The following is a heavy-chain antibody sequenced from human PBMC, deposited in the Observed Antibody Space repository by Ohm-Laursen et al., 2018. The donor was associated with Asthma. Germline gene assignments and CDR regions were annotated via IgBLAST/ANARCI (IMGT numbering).Heavy chain of an antibody. D-gene: IGHD4-23*01. CDR1: GGTFSSYA. Sequence: SMKVSCKASGGTFSSYAISWVRQAPGQGLEWMGGIIPIFGTANYAQKFQGRVTITADESTSTAYMELSSLRSEDTAVYYCVREADRTPDYGGIVDPWGQGTLVTVSS. J-gene: IGHJ5*02. CDR2: IIPIFGTA. CDR3: VREADRTPDYGGIVDP. V-gene: IGHV1-69*13.